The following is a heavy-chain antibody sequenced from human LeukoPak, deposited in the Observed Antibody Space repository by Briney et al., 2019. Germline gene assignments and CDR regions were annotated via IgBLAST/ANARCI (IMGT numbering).Heavy chain of an antibody. CDR2: IDHSGST. D-gene: IGHD2-2*01. Sequence: PSETLSLNCAVSGYSISSGYYWGWIREPPGKGLEWIGGIDHSGSTHYNPHLKSRVTISVDTAKTQFSLKLSSVTAADTAVYYCARGICSSTSCSNYNWFDPWGQGTLVTVSS. J-gene: IGHJ5*02. V-gene: IGHV4-38-2*01. CDR1: GYSISSGYY. CDR3: ARGICSSTSCSNYNWFDP.